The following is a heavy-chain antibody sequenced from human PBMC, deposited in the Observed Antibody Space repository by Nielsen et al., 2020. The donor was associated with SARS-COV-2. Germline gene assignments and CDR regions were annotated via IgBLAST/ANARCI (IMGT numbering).Heavy chain of an antibody. CDR3: ARAPLTIYDYVWGSYRYSAFDI. CDR1: GFTFSSYA. Sequence: GESLKISCAASGFTFSSYAMSWVRQAPGKGLEWVSAISGSGGSTYYADSVKGRFTISRDNSKNTLYLQMNSLRAEDTAVYYCARAPLTIYDYVWGSYRYSAFDIWGQGTMVTVSS. CDR2: ISGSGGST. V-gene: IGHV3-23*01. D-gene: IGHD3-16*02. J-gene: IGHJ3*02.